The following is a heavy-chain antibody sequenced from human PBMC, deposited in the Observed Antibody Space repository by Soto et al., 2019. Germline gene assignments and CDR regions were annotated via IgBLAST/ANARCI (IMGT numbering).Heavy chain of an antibody. CDR3: ARTSGRVSNSGCGCFAHDV. CDR2: IVPLSDRT. CDR1: GETLNSNP. Sequence: QVQLVQSGAEVKKPGSSLKVSCKVFGETLNSNPIGWVRQAPGQGLEWVGGIVPLSDRTNYVKELQGRVTVTGEGSASTVDMKLSNMKSYDTAVYYCARTSGRVSNSGCGCFAHDVWGQGNLITVSS. J-gene: IGHJ4*02. V-gene: IGHV1-69*01. D-gene: IGHD2-15*01.